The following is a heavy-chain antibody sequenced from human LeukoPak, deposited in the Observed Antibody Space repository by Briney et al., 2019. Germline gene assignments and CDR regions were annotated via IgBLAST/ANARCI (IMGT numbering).Heavy chain of an antibody. J-gene: IGHJ5*02. CDR1: GGSISSGGYY. D-gene: IGHD1-14*01. Sequence: SETLSLTCTVSGGSISSGGYYWSWIRQHPGKGLEWIGYIYYSGSTYYNPSLKSRVTISVDTSKNQFSLKLSSVTAADTAVYYCARDEPRTNWFDPWGQGTLVTVSP. V-gene: IGHV4-31*03. CDR3: ARDEPRTNWFDP. CDR2: IYYSGST.